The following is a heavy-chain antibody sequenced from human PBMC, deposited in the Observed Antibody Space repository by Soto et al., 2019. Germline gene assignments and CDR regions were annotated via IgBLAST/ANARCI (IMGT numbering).Heavy chain of an antibody. V-gene: IGHV3-33*01. Sequence: LRLSCAASGFTFSSYGMHWVRQAPGKGLEWVAVIWYDGSNKYYADSVKGRFTISRDNSKNTLYLQMNSLRAEDTAVYYCARDRYCSGGSCYFYFDYWGQGTLVTVSS. CDR1: GFTFSSYG. J-gene: IGHJ4*02. CDR3: ARDRYCSGGSCYFYFDY. CDR2: IWYDGSNK. D-gene: IGHD2-15*01.